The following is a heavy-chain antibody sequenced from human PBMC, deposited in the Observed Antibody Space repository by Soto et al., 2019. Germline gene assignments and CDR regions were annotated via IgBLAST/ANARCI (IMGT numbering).Heavy chain of an antibody. V-gene: IGHV3-23*01. CDR2: ISGSGGST. J-gene: IGHJ4*02. CDR1: GFTFSSYA. CDR3: AKTRKAYYDILTGYRGYYFDY. Sequence: EVQLLESGGGLGQPGGSLRLSCAASGFTFSSYAMSWVRQAPGKGLEWVSAISGSGGSTYYADSVKGRFTISRDNSKNTLYLQMNSLRAEDTAVYYCAKTRKAYYDILTGYRGYYFDYWGQGTLVTVSS. D-gene: IGHD3-9*01.